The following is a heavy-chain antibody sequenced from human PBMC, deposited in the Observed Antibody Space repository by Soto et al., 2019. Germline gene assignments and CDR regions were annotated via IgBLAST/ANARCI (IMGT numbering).Heavy chain of an antibody. CDR1: GFTFGSYA. V-gene: IGHV3-49*04. J-gene: IGHJ4*02. CDR2: IRSEASGGTT. D-gene: IGHD3-22*01. CDR3: TRYYYESSGYYVY. Sequence: PVGSLRLSCTGSGFTFGSYALSWVRQAPGKGLEWVGVIRSEASGGTTDYAASVKGRITISRDDSKGIAYMEINSLQTEDTAVYYCTRYYYESSGYYVYWGQGALVTVSS.